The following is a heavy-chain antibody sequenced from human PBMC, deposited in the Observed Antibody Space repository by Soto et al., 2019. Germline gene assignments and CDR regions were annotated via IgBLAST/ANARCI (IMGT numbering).Heavy chain of an antibody. J-gene: IGHJ4*02. CDR2: ISGSGGST. CDR1: GFTFRSYA. CDR3: SKEYDFWSGYPFDD. V-gene: IGHV3-23*01. D-gene: IGHD3-3*01. Sequence: GGSLRLSCAASGFTFRSYAISWVRQAPGKGLEWVSGISGSGGSTYYADSVKGRFTISRDNSKNTLYLQMNSLRAEDTAVYYCSKEYDFWSGYPFDDWGQGSLVTVSS.